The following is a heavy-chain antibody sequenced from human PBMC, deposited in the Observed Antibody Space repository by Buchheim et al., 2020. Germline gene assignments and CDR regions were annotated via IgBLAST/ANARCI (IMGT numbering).Heavy chain of an antibody. CDR2: ISYDGSNK. CDR1: GFTFSSYG. CDR3: AKDIALRRGSGYYYRDNWFDP. J-gene: IGHJ5*02. V-gene: IGHV3-30*18. Sequence: QVQLVESGGGVVQPGRSLRLSCAASGFTFSSYGMHWVRQAPGKGLEWVAVISYDGSNKYYADSVKGRFTISRDNSKNTLYLQMNSLRAEDTAVYYCAKDIALRRGSGYYYRDNWFDPWGQGTL. D-gene: IGHD3-22*01.